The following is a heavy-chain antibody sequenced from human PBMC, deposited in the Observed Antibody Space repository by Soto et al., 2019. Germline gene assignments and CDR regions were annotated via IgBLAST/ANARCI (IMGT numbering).Heavy chain of an antibody. Sequence: QVQLVESGGGVVQPGRSLRLSCAASGFIFSSNAMHWVRQAPGKGLEWVAVIANDGSNKYYADSVKGRFTISRDNSKNTLYLQMNSLSDEDTAVYYCTRADPTVTLSVFDPWGQGTLVTVSS. CDR1: GFIFSSNA. CDR2: IANDGSNK. J-gene: IGHJ5*02. D-gene: IGHD4-17*01. V-gene: IGHV3-30-3*01. CDR3: TRADPTVTLSVFDP.